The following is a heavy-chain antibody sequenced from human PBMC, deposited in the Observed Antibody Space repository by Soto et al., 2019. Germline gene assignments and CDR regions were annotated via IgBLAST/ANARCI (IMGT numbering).Heavy chain of an antibody. CDR3: ARDDATYCGGDCYRYFFYGLDV. V-gene: IGHV1-69*01. J-gene: IGHJ6*02. Sequence: QVQLVQSGAEVKKPGSSVKISCKASGGTFINHAFSWVRQAPGQGLEWMGGIIPMFGTADYSQKFQGRVTITPDESTPTAHMELSSLRSDDSAVYYCARDDATYCGGDCYRYFFYGLDVWGQGTTVTVSS. D-gene: IGHD2-21*02. CDR2: IIPMFGTA. CDR1: GGTFINHA.